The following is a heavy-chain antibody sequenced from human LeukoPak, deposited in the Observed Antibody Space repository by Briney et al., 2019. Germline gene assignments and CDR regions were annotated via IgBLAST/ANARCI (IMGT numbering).Heavy chain of an antibody. CDR3: AKSGYNRFDY. V-gene: IGHV3-23*01. J-gene: IGHJ4*02. Sequence: GGSLRLSCAASGFTFSSYGMHWVRQAPGKGLEWVSSISGSGSGGSTYYADSVKGRFTISRDNSKNTLYLQMNSLRAEDTAVYYCAKSGYNRFDYWGQGTLVTVSS. CDR1: GFTFSSYG. D-gene: IGHD5-24*01. CDR2: ISGSGSGGST.